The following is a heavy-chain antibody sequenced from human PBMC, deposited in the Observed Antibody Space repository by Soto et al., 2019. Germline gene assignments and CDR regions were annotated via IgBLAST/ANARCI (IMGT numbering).Heavy chain of an antibody. V-gene: IGHV3-30-3*01. CDR1: GGHFRSYA. CDR3: ASLAFLLGVVPDVPFDY. J-gene: IGHJ4*02. CDR2: ISYDGSNK. D-gene: IGHD3-3*01. Sequence: GGSLRLSCTASGGHFRSYAMHWVRQAPGKGLEWVAVISYDGSNKYYADSVKGRFTISRDNSKNTLYLQMNSLRAEDTAVYYCASLAFLLGVVPDVPFDYWGQGTLVTVSS.